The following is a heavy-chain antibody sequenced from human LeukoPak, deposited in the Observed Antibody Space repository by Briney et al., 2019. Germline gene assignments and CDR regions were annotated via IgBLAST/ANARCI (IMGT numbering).Heavy chain of an antibody. J-gene: IGHJ4*02. CDR2: ISPTGGTP. V-gene: IGHV3-23*01. D-gene: IGHD6-6*01. CDR3: AKRIAAPPRSFDY. Sequence: GGSQRLSCAASGFTFSNYAMTWVRQAPGKGLEWVSTISPTGGTPYYADSVKGRFTISRDNSKDTLYLQMNSLRAEDTAVYYCAKRIAAPPRSFDYWGQGILVTVSS. CDR1: GFTFSNYA.